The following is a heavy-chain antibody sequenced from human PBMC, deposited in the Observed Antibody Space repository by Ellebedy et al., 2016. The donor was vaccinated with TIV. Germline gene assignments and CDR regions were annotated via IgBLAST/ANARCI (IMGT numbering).Heavy chain of an antibody. CDR3: ARYLYNWNRGDQDY. CDR1: GYTFTGYY. CDR2: INPNSGGT. V-gene: IGHV1-2*02. Sequence: AASVKVSCKASGYTFTGYYMHWVRQAPGQGLEWMGWINPNSGGTNYAQKFQGRVTMTRDTSISTADMELSRLRSDDTSVYYCARYLYNWNRGDQDYWVQGTLVTVSS. D-gene: IGHD1-1*01. J-gene: IGHJ4*02.